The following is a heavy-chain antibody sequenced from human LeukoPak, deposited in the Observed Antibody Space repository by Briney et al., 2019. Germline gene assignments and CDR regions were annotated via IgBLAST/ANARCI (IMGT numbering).Heavy chain of an antibody. CDR3: TRGWIQPDY. D-gene: IGHD5-18*01. J-gene: IGHJ4*02. CDR2: ITGSGDIT. Sequence: GGSLRLSCAASGFTFSSHAMGWVRQAPGKGLEWVSSITGSGDITYYADSVKGRFAISRDSSKATLYVQMNSLRAEDTAIYFCTRGWIQPDYWGQGTRVTVSS. CDR1: GFTFSSHA. V-gene: IGHV3-23*01.